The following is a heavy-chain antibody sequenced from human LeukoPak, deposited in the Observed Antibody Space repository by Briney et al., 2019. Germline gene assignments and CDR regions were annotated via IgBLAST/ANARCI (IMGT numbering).Heavy chain of an antibody. D-gene: IGHD3-10*01. Sequence: SVKVSCKASGGTFSSYAISWVRQAPGQGLEWMGGIIPIFGTANYAQKFQGRVTITADESTSTAYMELSSLRSEDTAVYYCAREYKISGTSGRGYFDYWGQGTLVTVSS. CDR3: AREYKISGTSGRGYFDY. J-gene: IGHJ4*02. CDR1: GGTFSSYA. V-gene: IGHV1-69*01. CDR2: IIPIFGTA.